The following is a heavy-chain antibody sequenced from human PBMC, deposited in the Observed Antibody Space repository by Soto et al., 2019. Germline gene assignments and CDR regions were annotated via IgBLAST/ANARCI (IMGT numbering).Heavy chain of an antibody. D-gene: IGHD4-17*01. J-gene: IGHJ5*02. CDR3: AKDTMRGDYPRWFDP. CDR1: GFTFSRYG. Sequence: SLRLSCAASGFTFSRYGMHWVRQAPGKGLEWVAVISYDGSNKYYADSVKGRFTISRDNSKNTLYLQMNSLRAEDTAVYYCAKDTMRGDYPRWFDPWGQGTLVTVSS. CDR2: ISYDGSNK. V-gene: IGHV3-30*18.